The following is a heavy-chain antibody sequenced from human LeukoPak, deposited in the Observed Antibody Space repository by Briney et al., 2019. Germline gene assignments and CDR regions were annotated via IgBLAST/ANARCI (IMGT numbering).Heavy chain of an antibody. J-gene: IGHJ6*03. Sequence: KPSETLSLTCTVSGGSISTTGYYWGWIRQPAGKGLEWIGRIYTSGSTNYNPSLKSRVTISVDTSKNQFSLKLSSVTAADTAVYYCARGYSGYDLGAYYYYYYMDVWGKGTTVTVSS. V-gene: IGHV4-61*02. CDR2: IYTSGST. CDR3: ARGYSGYDLGAYYYYYYMDV. D-gene: IGHD5-12*01. CDR1: GGSISTTGYY.